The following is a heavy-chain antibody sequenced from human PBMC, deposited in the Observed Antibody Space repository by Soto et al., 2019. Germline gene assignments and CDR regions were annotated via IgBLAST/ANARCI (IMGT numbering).Heavy chain of an antibody. Sequence: PGGSLSLSCAASGFTFDDYAMHWVRQAPGKGLEWVSGINWNSDTIGYADSVKGRFTISRDNAKNSLYLQMSSLRAEDTAVYYCAISGSLLRNGFDFDYWGQGTLVTVSS. CDR1: GFTFDDYA. J-gene: IGHJ4*02. D-gene: IGHD1-26*01. CDR2: INWNSDTI. CDR3: AISGSLLRNGFDFDY. V-gene: IGHV3-9*01.